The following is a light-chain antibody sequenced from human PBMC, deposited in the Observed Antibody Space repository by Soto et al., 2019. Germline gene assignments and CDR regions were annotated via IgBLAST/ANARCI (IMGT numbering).Light chain of an antibody. V-gene: IGKV3-11*01. CDR2: DAS. J-gene: IGKJ5*01. CDR1: QGVSNY. Sequence: EIVLTQSPATLSLSPGARGTLSCRASQGVSNYLGWYPQKPGQAPRLLVYDASNRATGIPSRFSGSGSGTDFTLTISSLEPEDFAVYYCQQRSNLITFGQGTRLEIK. CDR3: QQRSNLIT.